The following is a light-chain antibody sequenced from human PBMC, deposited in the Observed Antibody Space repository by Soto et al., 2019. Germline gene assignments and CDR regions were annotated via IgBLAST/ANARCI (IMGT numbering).Light chain of an antibody. CDR1: QSVNSDY. CDR2: GAS. V-gene: IGKV3-20*01. J-gene: IGKJ2*01. CDR3: QQYGSSPPFI. Sequence: IVLTQSPGTLSVSPGERATLSCRASQSVNSDYLAWYQHKPGQAPRLLIYGASARATGTPDRFSGSGCGTDFNLSISRLDPEYFGVYYCQQYGSSPPFIFGEVTKVEIK.